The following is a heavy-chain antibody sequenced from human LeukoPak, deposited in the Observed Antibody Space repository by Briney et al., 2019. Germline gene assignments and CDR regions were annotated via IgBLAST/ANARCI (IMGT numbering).Heavy chain of an antibody. D-gene: IGHD2-15*01. CDR3: ARDRRYCSGGSCYSNYYYYGMDV. Sequence: GGSLRLSCAASGFTFSDYYMSWIRQAPGKGLDWVSYISSSGSTIYYADSVKGRFTISRDNAKNSLYLQMNSLRAEDTAVYYCARDRRYCSGGSCYSNYYYYGMDVWGQGTTVTVSS. V-gene: IGHV3-11*01. CDR1: GFTFSDYY. J-gene: IGHJ6*02. CDR2: ISSSGSTI.